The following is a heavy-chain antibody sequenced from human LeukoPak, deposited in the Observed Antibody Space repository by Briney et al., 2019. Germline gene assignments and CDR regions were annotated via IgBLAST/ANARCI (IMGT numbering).Heavy chain of an antibody. CDR2: IYYGGST. CDR3: ARSAPSYYDDSSALISLTD. D-gene: IGHD3-22*01. V-gene: IGHV4-59*01. Sequence: SETLSLTCTVSGGSLSSYYWSWLRQPPGKGLEWIGYIYYGGSTNYNPSLKSRVTISVDTSKNQFSLKLSSVTAADTAVYYCARSAPSYYDDSSALISLTDWGQGTLVTVSS. J-gene: IGHJ4*02. CDR1: GGSLSSYY.